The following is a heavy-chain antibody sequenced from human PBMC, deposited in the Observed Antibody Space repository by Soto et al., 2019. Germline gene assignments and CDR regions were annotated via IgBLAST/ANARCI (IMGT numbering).Heavy chain of an antibody. V-gene: IGHV4-59*08. D-gene: IGHD6-13*01. CDR1: GGAISDYY. CDR2: IYDSGST. CDR3: ARHSARYSSIRPFDY. J-gene: IGHJ4*02. Sequence: QVQLQESGPGLVKPSETLSLPCTVSGGAISDYYWSWIRQPPGEGLEWIGDIYDSGSTNYNPSLKSRVTLSIDTSRNQFSLTLRSVTAADTAVYYCARHSARYSSIRPFDYWGQGTLVPVS.